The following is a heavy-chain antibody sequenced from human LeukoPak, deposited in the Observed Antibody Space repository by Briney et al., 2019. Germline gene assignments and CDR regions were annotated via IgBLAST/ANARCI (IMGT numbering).Heavy chain of an antibody. CDR3: AGAETWGVEGGAFDI. D-gene: IGHD3-16*01. CDR2: IYSGGGT. J-gene: IGHJ3*02. Sequence: PGGSVTLSCAASGFTVSSNYMSWVRQTTGKGLEWVSVIYSGGGTYYPDSVKGRFTISGDNSKNTLYVQMNSLRAEDTAVYYCAGAETWGVEGGAFDIWGQGTMVTVSS. CDR1: GFTVSSNY. V-gene: IGHV3-53*01.